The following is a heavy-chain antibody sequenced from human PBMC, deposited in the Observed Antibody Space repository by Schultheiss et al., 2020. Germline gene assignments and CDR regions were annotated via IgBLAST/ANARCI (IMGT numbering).Heavy chain of an antibody. CDR1: GGSISSGDYY. J-gene: IGHJ4*02. V-gene: IGHV4-39*07. D-gene: IGHD4-23*01. Sequence: SETLSLTCTVSGGSISSGDYYWSWIRQPPGKGLEWIGSIYHSGSTYYNPSLKSRVTISVDTSKNQFSLKLSSVTAADTAVYYCAREGGGNWLYYFDYWGPGTLVTVPS. CDR2: IYHSGST. CDR3: AREGGGNWLYYFDY.